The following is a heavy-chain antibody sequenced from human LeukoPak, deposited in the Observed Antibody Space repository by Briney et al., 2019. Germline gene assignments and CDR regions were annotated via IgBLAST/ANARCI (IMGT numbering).Heavy chain of an antibody. V-gene: IGHV1-8*03. J-gene: IGHJ4*02. CDR1: GYTFTSYD. Sequence: ASVKVSCKASGYTFTSYDINWVRQATGQGLEWMGWMNPNSGNTGYAQKFQGRVTITRNTSISTAYMGLSSLRSEDTAVYYCARGLINGHDFDYWGQGTVVTVSS. D-gene: IGHD1-20*01. CDR2: MNPNSGNT. CDR3: ARGLINGHDFDY.